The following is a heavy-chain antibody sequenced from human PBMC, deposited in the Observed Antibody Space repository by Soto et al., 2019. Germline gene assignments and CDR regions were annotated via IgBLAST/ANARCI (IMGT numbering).Heavy chain of an antibody. CDR1: GFTFSSYA. CDR2: ISYDGSNK. Sequence: QVQLVESGGGVVQPGRSLGLSCAASGFTFSSYAMHWVRQDPGKGLEWVGVISYDGSNKYYADSVKGRFTSTRDNSRYTLDLQMNCLRAEDTAVYYCARDTHDYGIDVWGQGTTVTVS. J-gene: IGHJ6*02. V-gene: IGHV3-30-3*01. CDR3: ARDTHDYGIDV.